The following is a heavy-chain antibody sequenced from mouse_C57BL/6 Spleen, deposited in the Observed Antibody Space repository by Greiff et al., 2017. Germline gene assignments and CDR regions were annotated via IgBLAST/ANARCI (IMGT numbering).Heavy chain of an antibody. V-gene: IGHV1-82*01. J-gene: IGHJ2*01. D-gene: IGHD3-1*01. CDR3: ARAPDCYSGY. CDR1: GYAFSSSW. Sequence: QVQLQQSGPELVKPGASVKISCKASGYAFSSSWMNWVKQRPGKGLEWIGRIYPGDGDTNYNGKFKGKATLTEDKSSSTAYMQLSSPTSEDSAVYVCARAPDCYSGYWGQGTTLTVAS. CDR2: IYPGDGDT.